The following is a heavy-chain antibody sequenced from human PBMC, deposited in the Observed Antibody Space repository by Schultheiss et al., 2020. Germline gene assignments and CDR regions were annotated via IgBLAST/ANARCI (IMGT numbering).Heavy chain of an antibody. CDR1: GFSFSDYS. CDR3: TTIVVVTTGDY. CDR2: IKSKTDGGTT. Sequence: GGSLRLSCAASGFSFSDYSMNWVRQAPGKGLEWVGRIKSKTDGGTTDYAAPVKGRFTISRDDSKNTLYLQMNSLKTEDTAVYYCTTIVVVTTGDYWGQGTLVTVSS. D-gene: IGHD3-22*01. V-gene: IGHV3-15*01. J-gene: IGHJ4*02.